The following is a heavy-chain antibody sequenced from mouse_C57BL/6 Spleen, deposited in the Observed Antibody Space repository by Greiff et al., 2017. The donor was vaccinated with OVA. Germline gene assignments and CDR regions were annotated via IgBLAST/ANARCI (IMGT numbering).Heavy chain of an antibody. J-gene: IGHJ3*01. V-gene: IGHV14-1*01. Sequence: DVQLQESGAELVRPGASVKLSCTASGFNFKDYYMHWVKQRPEQGLEWIGRIDPEDGDTEYAPKFQGKATMTADTSSNTAYLQLSSLTSEDTAVYYCTYYGSSLFAYWGQGTLVTVSA. CDR3: TYYGSSLFAY. CDR2: IDPEDGDT. D-gene: IGHD1-1*01. CDR1: GFNFKDYY.